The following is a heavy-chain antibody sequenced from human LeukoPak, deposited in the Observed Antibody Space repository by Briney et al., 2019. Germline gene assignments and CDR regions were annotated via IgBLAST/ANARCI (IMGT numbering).Heavy chain of an antibody. D-gene: IGHD1-26*01. CDR1: GGSISGIY. V-gene: IGHV4-59*01. J-gene: IGHJ4*02. CDR2: ITGSGNT. CDR3: ARGGASSPYFGY. Sequence: SETLYPTCPVPGGSISGIYWSWIRQPPGKGLEWVVFITGSGNTNYNPSLDGRVTISLSTTKSQFSLSLISVTAADTAVYFCARGGASSPYFGYWGQGTLVTVSS.